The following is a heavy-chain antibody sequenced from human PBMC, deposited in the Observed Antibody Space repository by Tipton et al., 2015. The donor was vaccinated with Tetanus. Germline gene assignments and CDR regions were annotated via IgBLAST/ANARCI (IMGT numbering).Heavy chain of an antibody. D-gene: IGHD3-3*01. J-gene: IGHJ4*02. V-gene: IGHV4-61*08. Sequence: TLSLTCTVSGGSVRSGDYDWNWIRQPPGKGLEWIGYVHYSGRTNKSPSLKSRVTLSIDKSKNQFSLRLTSVTAADTAVYYCARSNFDFPKKGPFDSWGQGTLVTVSS. CDR3: ARSNFDFPKKGPFDS. CDR1: GGSVRSGDYD. CDR2: VHYSGRT.